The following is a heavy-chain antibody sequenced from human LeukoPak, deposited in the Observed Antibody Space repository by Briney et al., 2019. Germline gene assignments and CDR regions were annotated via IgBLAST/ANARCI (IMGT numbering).Heavy chain of an antibody. J-gene: IGHJ5*02. CDR2: MNPNSGNT. CDR1: VYTFTSYD. V-gene: IGHV1-8*01. CDR3: ARGRGAYCSSTSCYGARRVDP. D-gene: IGHD2-2*01. Sequence: ASVKVSRKASVYTFTSYDINWVRQATGQGLEWMGWMNPNSGNTGYAQEFQGRVTITRNTSTSTAYMELSSLRSEDTAVYYCARGRGAYCSSTSCYGARRVDPWGQGTLVTVSS.